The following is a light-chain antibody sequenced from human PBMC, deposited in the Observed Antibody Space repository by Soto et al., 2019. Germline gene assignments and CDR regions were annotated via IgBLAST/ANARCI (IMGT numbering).Light chain of an antibody. Sequence: DIQMTQSPSSLSASVGDRSTITCRAIQSISNYLNWYQQKPGKAPELLIYAASTLQSGVPSRFSGSGSGADFTLTISSLQPEDVATYYCQQNYITPITFGQGTRLEIK. CDR1: QSISNY. CDR2: AAS. CDR3: QQNYITPIT. J-gene: IGKJ5*01. V-gene: IGKV1-39*01.